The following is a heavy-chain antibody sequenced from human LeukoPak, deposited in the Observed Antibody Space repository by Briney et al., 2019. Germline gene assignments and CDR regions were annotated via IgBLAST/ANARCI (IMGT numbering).Heavy chain of an antibody. CDR2: IRYDGSNK. CDR3: VRSMNGRYGFFDY. Sequence: PGGPLRPSCAASGFTFSSYGMHWVRQAPGKGLEWVAFIRYDGSNKYYADSVKGRFTISRDNSKNTLYLQMNSLRAEDTAVYYCVRSMNGRYGFFDYWGQGIMVTVSS. J-gene: IGHJ4*02. CDR1: GFTFSSYG. D-gene: IGHD1-26*01. V-gene: IGHV3-30*02.